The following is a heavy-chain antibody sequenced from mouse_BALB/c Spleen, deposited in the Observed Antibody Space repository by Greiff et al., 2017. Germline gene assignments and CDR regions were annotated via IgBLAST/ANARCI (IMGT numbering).Heavy chain of an antibody. D-gene: IGHD4-1*01. J-gene: IGHJ1*01. Sequence: EVKLMESGPGLVKPSQSLSLTCTVTGYSITSDYAWNWIRQFPGTKLEWMGYISYSGSTSYNPSLKSRISITRDTSKNQFFLQLNSVTTEDTATYYCAREEGLGRMTGYFAVWGAGTTVTVSS. CDR2: ISYSGST. V-gene: IGHV3-2*02. CDR1: GYSITSDYA. CDR3: AREEGLGRMTGYFAV.